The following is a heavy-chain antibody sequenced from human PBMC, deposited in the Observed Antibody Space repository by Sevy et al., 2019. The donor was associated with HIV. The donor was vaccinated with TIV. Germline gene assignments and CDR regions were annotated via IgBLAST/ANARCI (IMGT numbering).Heavy chain of an antibody. J-gene: IGHJ4*02. CDR2: IYRSGST. Sequence: SETLSLTCAVSGGSISSSNWWSWVRQPPGKGLEWIGEIYRSGSTNYNPSLKSRVTISVDKSKNQFSLKLSSVTAADTAVYYCARTLQEGSGYNYWGQGTLVTVSS. CDR1: GGSISSSNW. D-gene: IGHD3-22*01. V-gene: IGHV4-4*02. CDR3: ARTLQEGSGYNY.